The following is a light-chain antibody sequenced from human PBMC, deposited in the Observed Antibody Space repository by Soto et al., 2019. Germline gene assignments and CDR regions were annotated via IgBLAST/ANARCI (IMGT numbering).Light chain of an antibody. CDR3: AAWDDSLSGYV. J-gene: IGLJ1*01. CDR1: STDIGTYSR. V-gene: IGLV2-23*02. CDR2: DVT. Sequence: QSVLTQPASVSGSPGQSITISCTGTSTDIGTYSRVSWYLQYPGKAPKLMIYDVTKRPSGVSNRFSGSRSGSTASLTISGLQAEDEADYYCAAWDDSLSGYVFGTGTKVNVL.